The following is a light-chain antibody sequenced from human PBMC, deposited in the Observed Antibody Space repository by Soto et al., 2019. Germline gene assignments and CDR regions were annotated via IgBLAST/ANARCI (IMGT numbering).Light chain of an antibody. V-gene: IGKV3-11*01. Sequence: EIVLTQSPATLSLSPGERANLSCRDSQSVSSYLAWYQHKPGQAPRLLIYDASNRATGIPARFSGSGSGTDFTLTISSLEPEDFAVYYCQQRSNWPPYTFGQGTKLEIK. J-gene: IGKJ2*01. CDR2: DAS. CDR3: QQRSNWPPYT. CDR1: QSVSSY.